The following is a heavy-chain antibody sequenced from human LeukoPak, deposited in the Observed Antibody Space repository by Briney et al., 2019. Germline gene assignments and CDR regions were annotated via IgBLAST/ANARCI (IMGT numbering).Heavy chain of an antibody. CDR3: ARVVDGAYGDDYNWFDP. D-gene: IGHD4-17*01. V-gene: IGHV3-21*01. CDR1: GFTFSGYN. CDR2: ISSSRSYI. Sequence: KPGGSLRLSCAASGFTFSGYNMNWVRQAPGKGLEWISSISSSRSYIYYADSVKGRFTISRDNAKNSLYLQMNSLRAEDTAMYYCARVVDGAYGDDYNWFDPWGQGTLVTVSS. J-gene: IGHJ5*02.